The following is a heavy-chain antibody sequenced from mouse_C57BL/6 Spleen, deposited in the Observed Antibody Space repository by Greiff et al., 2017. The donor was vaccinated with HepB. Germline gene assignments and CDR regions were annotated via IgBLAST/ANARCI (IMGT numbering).Heavy chain of an antibody. V-gene: IGHV5-4*03. Sequence: EVKLVESGGGLVKPGGSLKLSCAASGFTFSSYAMSWVRQTPEKRLEWVATISDGGSYTYYPDNVKGRFTISRDNAKNNLYLQMSHLKSEDTAMYYCASEGGYYYGSRAWFAYWGQGTLVTVSA. CDR3: ASEGGYYYGSRAWFAY. J-gene: IGHJ3*01. D-gene: IGHD1-1*01. CDR2: ISDGGSYT. CDR1: GFTFSSYA.